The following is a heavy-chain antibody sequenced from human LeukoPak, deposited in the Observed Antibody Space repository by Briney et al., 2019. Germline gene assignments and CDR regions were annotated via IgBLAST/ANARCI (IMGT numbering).Heavy chain of an antibody. D-gene: IGHD3-3*01. J-gene: IGHJ4*02. Sequence: GESLKISCKGSGYTFSSYWIGWVRQMPGKGLEWMGIIYLGDSDTRYSPSLQGQVTISVDTSIGTAYLQWSSLKASDTAIYYCARQNDFRLDYWGQGTLVTVSS. CDR3: ARQNDFRLDY. CDR2: IYLGDSDT. CDR1: GYTFSSYW. V-gene: IGHV5-51*01.